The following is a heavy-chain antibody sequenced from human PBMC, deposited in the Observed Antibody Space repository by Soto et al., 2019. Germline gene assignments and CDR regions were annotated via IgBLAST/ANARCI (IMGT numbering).Heavy chain of an antibody. CDR1: GDSVSSNSVA. V-gene: IGHV6-1*01. J-gene: IGHJ4*02. Sequence: SQTLSLTCAISGDSVSSNSVAWNWIRQSPSRGLEWLGRTYYRSKWSTDYAVSVRSRITINADTSKNQFSLQLNSVTPEDTAVYVCARDGPTTHYYLDYWGQGTLVTVSS. CDR2: TYYRSKWST. CDR3: ARDGPTTHYYLDY.